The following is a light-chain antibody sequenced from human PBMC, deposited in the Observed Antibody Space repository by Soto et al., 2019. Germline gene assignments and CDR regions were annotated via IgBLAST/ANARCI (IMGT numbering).Light chain of an antibody. CDR2: DAS. J-gene: IGKJ1*01. V-gene: IGKV3-11*01. Sequence: EIVLTQSPATLSLSPGERATLSCRASQSVSSYFAWYQQRPGQAPRLLIYDASNRATGIPARFSGSGSGTDFILTISSLEPEDFAVYYCQPRSDWPLTFGQGTKVEIK. CDR3: QPRSDWPLT. CDR1: QSVSSY.